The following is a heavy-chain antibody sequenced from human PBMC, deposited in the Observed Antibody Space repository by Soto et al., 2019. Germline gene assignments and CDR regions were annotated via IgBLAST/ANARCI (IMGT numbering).Heavy chain of an antibody. CDR3: ASPAEPLDTAMLKGLAH. Sequence: QVQLVQSGAELKKPGSSVNVSCKASGGTFSNNAIIWVRQAPGQGLEWMGGIIPLFGTPRYAPNFQGRLTITADESSSTAYTQLHILRSEYPAVYYCASPAEPLDTAMLKGLAHWGQGSLITVSS. CDR2: IIPLFGTP. J-gene: IGHJ4*02. CDR1: GGTFSNNA. D-gene: IGHD5-18*01. V-gene: IGHV1-69*01.